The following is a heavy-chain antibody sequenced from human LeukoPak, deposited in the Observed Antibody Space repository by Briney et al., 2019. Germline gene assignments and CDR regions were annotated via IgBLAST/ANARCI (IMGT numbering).Heavy chain of an antibody. J-gene: IGHJ5*02. V-gene: IGHV1-18*01. CDR2: ISAYNGNT. CDR1: GGTFSSYA. Sequence: ALVKVSCKPSGGTFSSYAIIGVRQAPAQGLEWMGRISAYNGNTNYAQKLQGRFTMTTDTSTSTAYMELRSLRSDDTAVYYCARDRFAPWGQGTLVTVSS. CDR3: ARDRFAP.